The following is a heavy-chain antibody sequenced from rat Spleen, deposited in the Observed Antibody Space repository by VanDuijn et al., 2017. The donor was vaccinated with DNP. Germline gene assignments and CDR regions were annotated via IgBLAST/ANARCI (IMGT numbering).Heavy chain of an antibody. CDR2: ISYSGRT. Sequence: EVQLQESGPGLLKPSQSLSLTCSVTGYSITNNYWGWIRKFPGNKMAWIGHISYSGRTTYNPSLKSRISISRDTSKNQFFLQLNSVSTDDTATYYCARWRIGPHYFDYWGQGVMVTVSS. CDR3: ARWRIGPHYFDY. J-gene: IGHJ2*01. V-gene: IGHV3-1*01. D-gene: IGHD1-11*01. CDR1: GYSITNNY.